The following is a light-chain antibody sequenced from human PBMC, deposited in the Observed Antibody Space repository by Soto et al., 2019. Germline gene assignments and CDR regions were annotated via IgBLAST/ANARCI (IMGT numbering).Light chain of an antibody. CDR2: AAS. CDR3: QQSYSTPNT. V-gene: IGKV1-39*01. Sequence: DIQMTQSPSSLSASVGDRVTITCRASQSISSYLNWYQQKPGKAPKLLIYAASSLQSGVPSRFSGSGYGKDFTLTISSLQPEDFATYYCQQSYSTPNTFGQGTKLEIK. J-gene: IGKJ2*01. CDR1: QSISSY.